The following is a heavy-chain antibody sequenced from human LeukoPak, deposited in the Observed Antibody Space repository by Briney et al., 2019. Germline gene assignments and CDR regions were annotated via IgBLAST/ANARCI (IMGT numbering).Heavy chain of an antibody. J-gene: IGHJ4*02. CDR1: GGSISSSSYY. CDR3: ARGSYDILTGYYASFDY. CDR2: VYYSGST. Sequence: SETLSLTCTVSGGSISSSSYYWGWIRQPPGKGLEWIGSVYYSGSTYNNPSLKSRVTISVDTSKNQFSLKLSSVTAADTAVYYCARGSYDILTGYYASFDYWGQGTLVTVSS. D-gene: IGHD3-9*01. V-gene: IGHV4-39*07.